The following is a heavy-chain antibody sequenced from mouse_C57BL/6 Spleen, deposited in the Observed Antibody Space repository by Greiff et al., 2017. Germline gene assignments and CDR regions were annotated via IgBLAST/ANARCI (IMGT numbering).Heavy chain of an antibody. J-gene: IGHJ4*01. Sequence: QVQLQQSGAELVKPGASVKLSCKASGYTFTSYWMHWVKQRPGQGLEWIGMIHPNSGSTNYNEKFKSKATLTVDKSSSTAYMQLSSLTSEDAAVYYCARSEYCNYGALDYWGQGTSVTVSS. CDR3: ARSEYCNYGALDY. CDR2: IHPNSGST. D-gene: IGHD2-1*01. V-gene: IGHV1-64*01. CDR1: GYTFTSYW.